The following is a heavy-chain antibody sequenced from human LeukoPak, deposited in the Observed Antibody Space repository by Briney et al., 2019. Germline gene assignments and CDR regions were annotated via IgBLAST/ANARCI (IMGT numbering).Heavy chain of an antibody. Sequence: PSETLSLTCTVSGGSISSYYWSWIRQPPGKGLEWIGYIYYRGSTNYNPSLKSRVTISVDTSKNQFSLKLSSVTAADTAVYYCAGEGPAANYYYGMDVWGQGTTVTVSS. CDR1: GGSISSYY. CDR2: IYYRGST. D-gene: IGHD2-2*01. V-gene: IGHV4-59*01. CDR3: AGEGPAANYYYGMDV. J-gene: IGHJ6*02.